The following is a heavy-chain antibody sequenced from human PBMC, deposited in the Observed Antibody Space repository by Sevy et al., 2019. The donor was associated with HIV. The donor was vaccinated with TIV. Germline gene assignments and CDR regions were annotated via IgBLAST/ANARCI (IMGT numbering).Heavy chain of an antibody. V-gene: IGHV7-4-1*02. J-gene: IGHJ3*02. D-gene: IGHD5-12*01. Sequence: ASVKVSCKASGYTFTNYAMNWVRQAPGQGLEWMGWINTNTGNPTYAQGFTGRFVFSLDTSVSTAYPQISSLKAEDTAVYYCARGYIGYDSGDAFDIWGQGTMVTVSS. CDR2: INTNTGNP. CDR1: GYTFTNYA. CDR3: ARGYIGYDSGDAFDI.